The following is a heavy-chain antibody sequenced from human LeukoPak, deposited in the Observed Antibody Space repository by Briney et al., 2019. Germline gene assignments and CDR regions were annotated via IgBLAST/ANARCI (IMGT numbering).Heavy chain of an antibody. CDR2: IFHTGST. CDR1: GDSINIYY. Sequence: PSETLSLTCNVSGDSINIYYCSWVRQPPGKGLEWIGNIFHTGSTNYNPSLKSRVTKSVDTSKNQFSLKLSSVTAADTAVYYCARGRYYDSSGYTPGRYYYYYYGMDVWGQGTTVTVSS. V-gene: IGHV4-59*12. J-gene: IGHJ6*02. D-gene: IGHD3-22*01. CDR3: ARGRYYDSSGYTPGRYYYYYYGMDV.